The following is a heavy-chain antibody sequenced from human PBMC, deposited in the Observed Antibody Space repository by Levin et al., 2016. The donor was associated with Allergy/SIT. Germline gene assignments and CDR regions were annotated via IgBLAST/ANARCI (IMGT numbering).Heavy chain of an antibody. V-gene: IGHV6-1*01. D-gene: IGHD3-10*01. J-gene: IGHJ4*02. CDR1: GDSVSSYSVA. CDR2: TYYRSKWYN. CDR3: ARTGITMVRGVITYYFDY. Sequence: SQTLSLTCAISGDSVSSYSVAWNWIRQSPSRGLEWLGRTYYRSKWYNDYAVSVKSRITINPDTSKNQFSLQLNSVTPEDTAVYYCARTGITMVRGVITYYFDYWGQGTLVTVSS.